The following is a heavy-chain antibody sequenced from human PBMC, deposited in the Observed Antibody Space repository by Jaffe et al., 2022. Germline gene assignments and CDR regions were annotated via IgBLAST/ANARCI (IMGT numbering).Heavy chain of an antibody. D-gene: IGHD1-26*01. Sequence: EVQLVESGGGLVQPGGSLRLSCAASGFTVSSNYMSWVRQAPGKGLEWVSVIYSGGSIYYADSVKGRFTISRDISKNTLFLQMNSLRVEDTAVYYCARDGRTFDAFDIWGQGTMVTVSS. V-gene: IGHV3-66*02. CDR2: IYSGGSI. CDR1: GFTVSSNY. J-gene: IGHJ3*02. CDR3: ARDGRTFDAFDI.